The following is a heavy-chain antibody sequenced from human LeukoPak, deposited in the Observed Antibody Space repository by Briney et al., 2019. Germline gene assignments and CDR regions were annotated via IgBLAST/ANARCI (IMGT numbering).Heavy chain of an antibody. Sequence: GASVKVPCKASGYTFTGYYMHWVRQAPGQGLEWMGWINPNSGGTNYAQKFQGRVTMTRDTSISTAYMELSRLRSDDTAVYYCARARLLWFGELLSGYWGQGTLVTVSS. D-gene: IGHD3-10*01. CDR1: GYTFTGYY. CDR2: INPNSGGT. CDR3: ARARLLWFGELLSGY. J-gene: IGHJ4*02. V-gene: IGHV1-2*02.